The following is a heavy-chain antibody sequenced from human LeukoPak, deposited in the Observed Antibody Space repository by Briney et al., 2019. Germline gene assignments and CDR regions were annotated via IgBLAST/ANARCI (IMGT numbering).Heavy chain of an antibody. CDR2: ISYDGSNK. V-gene: IGHV3-30-3*01. CDR3: ASHDSSGYYPLDY. CDR1: GYTFTSYG. Sequence: SCKASGYTFTSYGISWVRQAPGKGLEWVAVISYDGSNKYYADSVKGRFTISRDNSKNTLYLQMNSLRAEDTAVYYCASHDSSGYYPLDYWGQGTLVTVSS. D-gene: IGHD3-22*01. J-gene: IGHJ4*02.